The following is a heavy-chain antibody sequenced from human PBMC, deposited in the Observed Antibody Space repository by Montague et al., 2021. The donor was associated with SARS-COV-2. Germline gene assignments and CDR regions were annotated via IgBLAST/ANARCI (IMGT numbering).Heavy chain of an antibody. Sequence: SLRLSCAASGFTFSSYEMNWVRQAPGKGLEWVSYISSSGSTIYYADSVKGRFTISRDNAKNSLYLQMNSLRAEDTAVYYCARDLPLTIMVRGVTFGYYGMDVWGQGTTVIVSS. CDR1: GFTFSSYE. V-gene: IGHV3-48*03. J-gene: IGHJ6*02. CDR3: ARDLPLTIMVRGVTFGYYGMDV. D-gene: IGHD3-10*01. CDR2: ISSSGSTI.